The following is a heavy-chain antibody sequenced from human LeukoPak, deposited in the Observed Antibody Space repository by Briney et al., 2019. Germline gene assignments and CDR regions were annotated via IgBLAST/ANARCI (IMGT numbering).Heavy chain of an antibody. V-gene: IGHV3-53*01. CDR3: ARVRHQWHSSSWYEVDY. CDR2: IYSGGST. CDR1: GFTVSSNY. Sequence: GGSLRLSCAASGFTVSSNYMSWVRQAPGKGLEWVSVIYSGGSTYYADSVKGRFTISRDNSKNTLYLQMNSLRAEDTAVYYCARVRHQWHSSSWYEVDYWGQGTLVTVYS. D-gene: IGHD6-13*01. J-gene: IGHJ4*02.